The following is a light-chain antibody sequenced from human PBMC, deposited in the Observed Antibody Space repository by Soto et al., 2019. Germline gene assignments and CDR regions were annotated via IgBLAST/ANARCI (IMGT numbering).Light chain of an antibody. CDR2: LGS. CDR1: HSLLHSNGYTY. CDR3: MQALDTRT. V-gene: IGKV2-28*01. J-gene: IGKJ1*01. Sequence: DLVMTQSPLSLPVTPGEPASISCRSSHSLLHSNGYTYLDWYLQKPGQSPQLLIYLGSNRASGVPDRFSGSGSGTDFTLKISRVEAEDVGVYYCMQALDTRTFGQGTKVEIK.